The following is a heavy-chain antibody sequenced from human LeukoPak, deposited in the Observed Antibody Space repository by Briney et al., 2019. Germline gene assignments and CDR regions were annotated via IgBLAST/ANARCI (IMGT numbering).Heavy chain of an antibody. CDR1: GGTFSSYA. CDR3: AREDDSSGYFGY. CDR2: IIPILGIA. Sequence: GASVKVSCKASGGTFSSYAISWVRQAPGQGLEWMGRIIPILGIANYAQKFQGRVTITADKSTSTAYMELSSLRSEDTAVYYCAREDDSSGYFGYWGQGTLVTVSS. J-gene: IGHJ4*02. V-gene: IGHV1-69*04. D-gene: IGHD3-22*01.